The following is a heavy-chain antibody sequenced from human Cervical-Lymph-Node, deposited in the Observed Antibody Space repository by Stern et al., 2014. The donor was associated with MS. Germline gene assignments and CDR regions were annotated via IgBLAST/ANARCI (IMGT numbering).Heavy chain of an antibody. J-gene: IGHJ4*02. V-gene: IGHV1-18*01. Sequence: QVQLVESGAEVKKPGASVKVSCKASGYIFDKYVISWVRQAPGQGLEWMGWISACNGNTNYAQKVQDRVIMTTDTSTTTAYMEMRSLRSDDTAVYYCAREDDSGSYRFDFWGQGTLITVSS. CDR3: AREDDSGSYRFDF. CDR1: GYIFDKYV. CDR2: ISACNGNT. D-gene: IGHD3-16*02.